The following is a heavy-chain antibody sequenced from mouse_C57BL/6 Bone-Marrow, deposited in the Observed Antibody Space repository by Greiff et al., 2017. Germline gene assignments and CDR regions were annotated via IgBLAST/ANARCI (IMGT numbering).Heavy chain of an antibody. CDR2: IYPRSGNT. D-gene: IGHD2-4*01. J-gene: IGHJ3*01. V-gene: IGHV1-81*01. CDR3: ARLWYDYDVAY. Sequence: VQLQQSGAELARPGASVKLSCKASGYTFTSYGISWVKQRTGQGLEWIGEIYPRSGNTYYNAKFKGKATLTADKSSSTAYMALRSLTSEDSAVDVGARLWYDYDVAYWGQGTLVTVSA. CDR1: GYTFTSYG.